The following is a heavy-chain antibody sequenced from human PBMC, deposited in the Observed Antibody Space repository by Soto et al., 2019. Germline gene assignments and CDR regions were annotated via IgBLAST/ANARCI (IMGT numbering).Heavy chain of an antibody. J-gene: IGHJ4*02. Sequence: QVQLVESGGGVVQPGRSLRLSCAASGFTFSSYAMHWVHQAPGKGLEWVAVISYDGSNKYYADSVKGRFTISRDNSKNTLYLQMNSLRAEDTAVYYCARTYCSGGSCYPLAPFDYWGQGTLVTVSS. CDR2: ISYDGSNK. D-gene: IGHD2-15*01. CDR3: ARTYCSGGSCYPLAPFDY. V-gene: IGHV3-30-3*01. CDR1: GFTFSSYA.